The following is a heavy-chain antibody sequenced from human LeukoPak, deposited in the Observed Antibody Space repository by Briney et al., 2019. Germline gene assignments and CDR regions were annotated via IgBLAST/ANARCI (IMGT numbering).Heavy chain of an antibody. V-gene: IGHV1-18*01. CDR1: GYTFTSYG. J-gene: IGHJ5*02. CDR2: ISAYNDNT. D-gene: IGHD6-13*01. CDR3: ARDFSIAAAENWFDP. Sequence: ASVKVSCKASGYTFTSYGISWVRQAPGQGLEWMGWISAYNDNTNYAQKLQGRVTMTTDTSTSTAYMELRSLRSDDTAVYYCARDFSIAAAENWFDPWGQGTLVTVSS.